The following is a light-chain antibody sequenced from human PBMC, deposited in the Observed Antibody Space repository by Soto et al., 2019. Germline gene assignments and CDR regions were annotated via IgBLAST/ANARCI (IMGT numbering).Light chain of an antibody. V-gene: IGKV2-30*01. Sequence: DVVMTQSPLSLPVTLGQPASISCRSSQSLVYSDGNTYLNWFQQRPGQSPRRLIYKVSNRDSGVPDRFSGSGSGPDFTLKISRVEADDVGVYYCIQGTHWPWTFGQGTKVEIK. J-gene: IGKJ1*01. CDR3: IQGTHWPWT. CDR1: QSLVYSDGNTY. CDR2: KVS.